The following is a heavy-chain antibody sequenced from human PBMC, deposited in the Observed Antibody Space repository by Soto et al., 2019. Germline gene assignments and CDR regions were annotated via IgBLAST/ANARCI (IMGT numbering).Heavy chain of an antibody. CDR1: GGSFSGYY. V-gene: IGHV4-34*01. J-gene: IGHJ4*02. D-gene: IGHD3-3*01. CDR3: ARLSITIFGVVIKGGYFDY. Sequence: SETLSLTCAVYGGSFSGYYWSWIRQPPGKGLEWIGEINHSGSTNYNPSLKSRVTISVDTSKNQFSLKLSSVTAADTAVYYCARLSITIFGVVIKGGYFDYWGQGTLVTVSS. CDR2: INHSGST.